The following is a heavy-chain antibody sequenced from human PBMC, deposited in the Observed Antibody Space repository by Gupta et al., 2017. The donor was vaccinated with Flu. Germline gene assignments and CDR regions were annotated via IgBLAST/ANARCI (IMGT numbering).Heavy chain of an antibody. CDR1: GFTLSDHH. J-gene: IGHJ4*02. CDR3: TRLNFYDGSGYYNDF. D-gene: IGHD3-22*01. Sequence: EVQLVESGGGLVQPGGSLRLSCVVSGFTLSDHHLDWVRQAPGKGLEWIGRSKNRANSYTTVYAASVEGRFTFSRDDSKNSVNLQMNSLKTEDTAVYYCTRLNFYDGSGYYNDFWGQGTLVAVSS. CDR2: SKNRANSYTT. V-gene: IGHV3-72*01.